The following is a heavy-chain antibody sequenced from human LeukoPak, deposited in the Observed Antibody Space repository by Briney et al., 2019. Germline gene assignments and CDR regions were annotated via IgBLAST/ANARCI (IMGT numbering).Heavy chain of an antibody. CDR3: AKGAEATLNHYYYYMDV. D-gene: IGHD1-26*01. CDR2: ISYDWSNR. CDR1: GFTFTTYG. J-gene: IGHJ6*03. V-gene: IGHV3-30*18. Sequence: GGSLRLSCASSGFTFTTYGMHWVRQAPGKGLEWVADISYDWSNRYYVDTVNGRFIVSRDNSKSTLYLQMNSLRAEDTAVYYCAKGAEATLNHYYYYMDVGGKGTTVIVSS.